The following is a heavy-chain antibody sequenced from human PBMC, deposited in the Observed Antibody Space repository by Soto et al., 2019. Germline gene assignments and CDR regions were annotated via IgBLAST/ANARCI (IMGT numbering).Heavy chain of an antibody. CDR3: ARDRNYPSLDDAFDI. V-gene: IGHV3-7*01. D-gene: IGHD1-7*01. J-gene: IGHJ3*02. Sequence: EVQLVESGGGLVQPGGSLRLSCAASGFTFSSYWMSWVRQAPGKGLEWVANIKQDGSEKYYVDSVKGRFTISRDNAKNSLYLQMNSLRAEDTAVYYCARDRNYPSLDDAFDIWGQGTMVTVSS. CDR2: IKQDGSEK. CDR1: GFTFSSYW.